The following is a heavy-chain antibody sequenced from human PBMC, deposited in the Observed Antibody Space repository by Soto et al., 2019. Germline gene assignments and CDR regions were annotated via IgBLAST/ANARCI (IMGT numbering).Heavy chain of an antibody. V-gene: IGHV3-23*01. D-gene: IGHD4-17*01. CDR1: GFTFSSYA. J-gene: IGHJ4*02. Sequence: GGSLRLSCAASGFTFSSYAMSWVRQAPGKGLEWVSAISGSGGSTYYADSVKGRFTISRDNSKNKLYLQLNTVSPEDTAVYYCALYSYYGDPTGFFYFWGQGSLVPVSS. CDR3: ALYSYYGDPTGFFYF. CDR2: ISGSGGST.